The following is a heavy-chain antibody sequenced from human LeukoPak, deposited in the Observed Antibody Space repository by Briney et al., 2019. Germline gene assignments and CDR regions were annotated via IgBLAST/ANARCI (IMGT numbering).Heavy chain of an antibody. CDR3: AVYDSSIDLLH. CDR1: GFTVSSNY. D-gene: IGHD3-22*01. Sequence: GGSLGLSCAASGFTVSSNYMSWVRQAPGKGLEWVSVIYSGGSTYYADSVKGRFTISRDNSKNTLYLQMNSLRAEDTAVYYCAVYDSSIDLLHWGQGTLVTVSS. V-gene: IGHV3-66*01. CDR2: IYSGGST. J-gene: IGHJ1*01.